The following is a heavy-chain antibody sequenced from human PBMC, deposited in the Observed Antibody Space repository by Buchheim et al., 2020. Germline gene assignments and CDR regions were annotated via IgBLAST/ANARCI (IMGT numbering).Heavy chain of an antibody. CDR1: GGSISSGNYY. V-gene: IGHV4-31*03. Sequence: QVQLQESGPGLVKPSQTLSLTCTVSGGSISSGNYYWSWIRQHPGKGLEWIGYTHYRWSPYYNPSLKSRLTISVDTSKNQFSLKVSSVTAADTAVYYCAILTSSGPDGNWFDPWGQGTL. CDR3: AILTSSGPDGNWFDP. D-gene: IGHD3-22*01. J-gene: IGHJ5*02. CDR2: THYRWSP.